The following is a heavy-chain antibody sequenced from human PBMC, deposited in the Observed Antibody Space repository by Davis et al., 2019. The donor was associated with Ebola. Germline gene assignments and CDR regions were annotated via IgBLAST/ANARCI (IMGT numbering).Heavy chain of an antibody. Sequence: SETLSLTCSVSGDSLSGFYWSWVRQPPGKGLEWIGYIYYSGSTKNNPSLKSRVTISVDTSKNQFSLKLSSVTTADTAVYYCARGRTQSRGWYRAPFGHWGQGTLVTVSS. CDR1: GDSLSGFY. J-gene: IGHJ4*02. CDR3: ARGRTQSRGWYRAPFGH. CDR2: IYYSGST. V-gene: IGHV4-59*01. D-gene: IGHD6-19*01.